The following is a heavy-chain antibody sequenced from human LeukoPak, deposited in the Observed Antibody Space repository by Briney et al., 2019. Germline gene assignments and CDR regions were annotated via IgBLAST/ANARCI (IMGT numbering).Heavy chain of an antibody. Sequence: SETLSLTCAVYGGSFSGYYWSWIRQPPGKGLEWIGEINHSGSTNYNPSLKSRVTISVDTSKNQFSLKLSSVTAADTAVYYCARERVGGYNYWGQGTLVTVSS. V-gene: IGHV4-34*01. CDR1: GGSFSGYY. CDR3: ARERVGGYNY. J-gene: IGHJ4*02. CDR2: INHSGST. D-gene: IGHD5-18*01.